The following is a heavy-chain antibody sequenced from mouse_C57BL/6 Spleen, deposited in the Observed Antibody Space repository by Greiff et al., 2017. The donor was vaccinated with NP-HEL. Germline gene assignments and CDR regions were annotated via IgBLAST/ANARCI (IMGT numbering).Heavy chain of an antibody. CDR3: ARGGCITTVERDAMDY. CDR2: IDPNSGGT. D-gene: IGHD1-1*01. Sequence: QVQLQQPGAELVKPGASVKLSCKASGYTFTSYWMHWVKQRPGRGLEWIGRIDPNSGGTKYNEKFKSKATLTVDKPSSTAYMQLSSLTSEDSAVYYWARGGCITTVERDAMDYWGQGTSVTVSS. CDR1: GYTFTSYW. V-gene: IGHV1-72*01. J-gene: IGHJ4*01.